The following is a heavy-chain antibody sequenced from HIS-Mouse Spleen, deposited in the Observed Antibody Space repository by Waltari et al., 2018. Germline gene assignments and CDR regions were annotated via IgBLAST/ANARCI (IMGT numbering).Heavy chain of an antibody. Sequence: QVQLQESGPGLVKPSQTLSLTCTVSGGSISRRGYYCSWLRQHPGTGLEWIGYIYYSGSTYYNPSLKSRVTISVDTSKNQFSLKLSSVTAADTAVYYCARSPYYDFWSGYSDNWFDPWGQGTLVTVSS. CDR2: IYYSGST. D-gene: IGHD3-3*01. CDR3: ARSPYYDFWSGYSDNWFDP. CDR1: GGSISRRGYY. J-gene: IGHJ5*02. V-gene: IGHV4-31*03.